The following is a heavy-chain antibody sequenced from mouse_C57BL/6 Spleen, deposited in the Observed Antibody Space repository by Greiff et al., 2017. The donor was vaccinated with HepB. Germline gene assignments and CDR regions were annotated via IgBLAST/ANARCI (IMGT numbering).Heavy chain of an antibody. CDR3: ARHKDYYCNYEDAMDY. V-gene: IGHV5-6*01. CDR1: GFTFSSYG. J-gene: IGHJ4*01. CDR2: ISSGGSYT. D-gene: IGHD2-1*01. Sequence: EVKLVESGGDLVKPGGSLKLSCAASGFTFSSYGMSWVRQTPDKRLEWVATISSGGSYTYYPDSVKGRFTISRDNAKNTLYLQISSLKSEDTAMYYGARHKDYYCNYEDAMDYWGQGTSVTVSS.